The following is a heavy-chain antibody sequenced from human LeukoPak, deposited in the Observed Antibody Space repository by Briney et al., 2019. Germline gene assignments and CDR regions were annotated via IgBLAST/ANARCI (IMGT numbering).Heavy chain of an antibody. CDR1: GGTFISYA. Sequence: SVKVSCKASGGTFISYAISWVRQAPGQGLEWMGRIIPIFGIANYAQKFQGRVTITADKSTSTAYMELSSLRAEDTAVYYCARARNYHGSGSYYGLEFDYWGQGTLVTVSS. CDR3: ARARNYHGSGSYYGLEFDY. CDR2: IIPIFGIA. J-gene: IGHJ4*02. V-gene: IGHV1-69*04. D-gene: IGHD3-10*01.